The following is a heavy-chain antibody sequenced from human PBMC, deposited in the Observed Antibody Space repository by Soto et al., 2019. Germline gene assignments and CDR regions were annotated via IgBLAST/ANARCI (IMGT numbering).Heavy chain of an antibody. D-gene: IGHD3-3*01. Sequence: PGGSLRLSCAASGFTFSSYAMSWVRQAPGKGLEWVSAISGSGGSTYYADSVKGRFTISRDNSKNTLYLQMNSLRAEDTAVYYCAKGDYDFWSGPADYWGRGTLVTVSS. V-gene: IGHV3-23*01. CDR2: ISGSGGST. J-gene: IGHJ4*02. CDR1: GFTFSSYA. CDR3: AKGDYDFWSGPADY.